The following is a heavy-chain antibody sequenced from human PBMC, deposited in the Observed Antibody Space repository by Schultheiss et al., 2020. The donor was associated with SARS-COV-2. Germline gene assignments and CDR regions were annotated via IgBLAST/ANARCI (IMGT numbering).Heavy chain of an antibody. CDR2: IYTSGST. CDR3: AREAEGSIRGSFDY. V-gene: IGHV4-61*02. CDR1: GGSISSGSYY. Sequence: SETLSLTCTVSGGSISSGSYYWSWIRQPAGKGLEWIGRIYTSGSTYYNPSLKSRVTISVDTSENQFSLKLSSVTAADTAVYYCAREAEGSIRGSFDYWGQGTLVTVSS. J-gene: IGHJ4*02. D-gene: IGHD1-26*01.